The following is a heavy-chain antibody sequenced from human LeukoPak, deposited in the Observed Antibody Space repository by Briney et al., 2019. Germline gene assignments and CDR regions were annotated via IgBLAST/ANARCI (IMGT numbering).Heavy chain of an antibody. CDR2: MSYDGGNK. V-gene: IGHV3-30*18. Sequence: AGGSLRLSCAASGXTFSSYGMHWVRQAPGKGLEWVAVMSYDGGNKYYADSVKGRFTISRDNSKNTLYLQMNSLRAEDTAVYYCAKDLEGLPSANFDYWGQGTLVTVSS. D-gene: IGHD2-2*01. CDR3: AKDLEGLPSANFDY. CDR1: GXTFSSYG. J-gene: IGHJ4*02.